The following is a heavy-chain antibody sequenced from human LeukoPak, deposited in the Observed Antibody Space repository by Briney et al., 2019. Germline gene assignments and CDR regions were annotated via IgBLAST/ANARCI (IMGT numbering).Heavy chain of an antibody. J-gene: IGHJ5*02. V-gene: IGHV3-74*01. CDR3: ARGNYGARGFDP. CDR2: INSDGSST. D-gene: IGHD4-17*01. CDR1: GFTFSSYW. Sequence: GGSLRLSCAGSGFTFSSYWMHWVRQAPGKGLVWVSRINSDGSSTSYADSVKGRFTISRDNAKNTLDLQMNSLRAEDTAVYYCARGNYGARGFDPWGQGTLVTVSS.